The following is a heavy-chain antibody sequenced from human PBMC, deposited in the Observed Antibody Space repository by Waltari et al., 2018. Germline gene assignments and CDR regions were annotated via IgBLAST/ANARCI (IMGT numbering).Heavy chain of an antibody. CDR1: GYTFTGYY. J-gene: IGHJ4*02. D-gene: IGHD3-22*01. V-gene: IGHV1-2*02. Sequence: QVQLEQSGAEVKKPGASVKVSCKAPGYTFTGYYLSWVRQAPGQGLDWMGWFNPNSGGTNYAQKFQGRVTMTRDTSIRTAYMELSRLRSDDTAVYDCARGVVVIDYWGQGTLVTVSS. CDR2: FNPNSGGT. CDR3: ARGVVVIDY.